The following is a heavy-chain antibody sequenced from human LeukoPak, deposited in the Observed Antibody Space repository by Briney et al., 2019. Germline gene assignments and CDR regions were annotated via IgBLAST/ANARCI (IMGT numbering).Heavy chain of an antibody. CDR3: VRDGSFDI. J-gene: IGHJ3*02. CDR1: GYTFTVYY. Sequence: ASVKVSCETSGYTFTVYYIHWVRQAPGQGPEWMGWISPNTGGTNYAQKFQDRVSMTRDTSINTAYMELSRLRSADTAVYYCVRDGSFDIWGQETMVTVSS. V-gene: IGHV1-2*02. D-gene: IGHD3-10*01. CDR2: ISPNTGGT.